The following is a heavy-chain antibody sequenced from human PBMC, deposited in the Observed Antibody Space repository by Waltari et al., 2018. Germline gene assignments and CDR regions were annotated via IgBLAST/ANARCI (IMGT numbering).Heavy chain of an antibody. CDR1: GYTFTSYD. D-gene: IGHD5-12*01. CDR3: ARGRGDGYNNRHYYYYMDV. J-gene: IGHJ6*03. Sequence: QVQLVQSGAEVKKPGASVKVSCKASGYTFTSYDINWVRQATGQGLEWMGWMNPNSGNTGYAQKFQGRVTITRNTSISTAYMELSSLRSEDTAVYYCARGRGDGYNNRHYYYYMDVWGKGTTVTISS. V-gene: IGHV1-8*03. CDR2: MNPNSGNT.